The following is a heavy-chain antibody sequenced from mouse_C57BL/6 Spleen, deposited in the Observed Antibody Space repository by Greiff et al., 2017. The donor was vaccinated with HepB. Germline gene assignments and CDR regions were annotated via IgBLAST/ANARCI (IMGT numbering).Heavy chain of an antibody. CDR1: GFSLTSYG. CDR2: IWSGGST. CDR3: ARTKSTIEFAY. Sequence: VKLLESGPGLVQPSQSLSITCTVSGFSLTSYGVHWVRQSPGKGLEWLGVIWSGGSTDYNAAFISRLSISKDNSKSQVFFKMNSLQADDTAIYYCARTKSTIEFAYWGQGTLVTVSA. J-gene: IGHJ3*01. D-gene: IGHD2-1*01. V-gene: IGHV2-2*01.